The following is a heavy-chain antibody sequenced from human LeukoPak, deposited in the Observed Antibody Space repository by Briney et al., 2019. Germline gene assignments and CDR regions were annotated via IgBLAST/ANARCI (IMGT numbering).Heavy chain of an antibody. J-gene: IGHJ4*02. CDR1: GGSLSSSSNY. CDR3: AREEGSSWYRRGYFDY. Sequence: SETLSLTCPVSGGSLSSSSNYWGWIRQPPGRGLEWIGSIYHSGSTYYNPSLKSRVTISVDTSKNQFSLKLSSVTAADTAVYYCAREEGSSWYRRGYFDYWGQGTLVTVSS. CDR2: IYHSGST. V-gene: IGHV4-39*07. D-gene: IGHD6-13*01.